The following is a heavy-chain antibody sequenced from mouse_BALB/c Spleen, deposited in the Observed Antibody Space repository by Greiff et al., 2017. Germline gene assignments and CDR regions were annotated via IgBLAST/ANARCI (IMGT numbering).Heavy chain of an antibody. V-gene: IGHV1-77*01. Sequence: QVQLKQSGPELVKPGASVKMSCKASGYTFTDYVISWVKQRTGQGLEWIGEIYPGSGSTYYNEKFKGKATLTADKSSNTAYMQLSSLTSEDSAVYFCARYGNYYYFDYWGQGTTLTVSS. CDR3: ARYGNYYYFDY. CDR1: GYTFTDYV. D-gene: IGHD2-1*01. J-gene: IGHJ2*01. CDR2: IYPGSGST.